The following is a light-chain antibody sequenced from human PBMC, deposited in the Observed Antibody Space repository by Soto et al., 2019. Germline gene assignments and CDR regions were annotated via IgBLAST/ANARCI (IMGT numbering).Light chain of an antibody. V-gene: IGKV3-20*01. Sequence: EIVLTQSPGTLSLSTGESATLSCRASQSISSSLAWYQHKPGQSPRLLIFGTSSRATGVPDRFSGSGSGTDFTLAISRLESEDFAAYYCLQYGTSPRTFGQGTKV. J-gene: IGKJ1*01. CDR3: LQYGTSPRT. CDR1: QSISSS. CDR2: GTS.